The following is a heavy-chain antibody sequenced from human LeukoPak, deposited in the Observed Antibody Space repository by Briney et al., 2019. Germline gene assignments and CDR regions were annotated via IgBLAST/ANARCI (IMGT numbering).Heavy chain of an antibody. Sequence: ASVKVSCKASGYTFTSYGISWVRQAPGQGLEWMGWISAYNGNTNYAQKLQGRVTMTTDTSTSTAYMELRSLRSDDTAVYYCARNYDILTGYYPFDYWGRGTLVTVSS. CDR1: GYTFTSYG. D-gene: IGHD3-9*01. CDR3: ARNYDILTGYYPFDY. V-gene: IGHV1-18*04. CDR2: ISAYNGNT. J-gene: IGHJ4*02.